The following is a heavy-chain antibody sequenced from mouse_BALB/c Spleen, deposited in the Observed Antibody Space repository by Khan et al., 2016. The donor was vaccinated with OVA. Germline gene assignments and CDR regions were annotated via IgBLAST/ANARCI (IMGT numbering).Heavy chain of an antibody. CDR3: ARHDYDVISY. J-gene: IGHJ3*01. Sequence: EVELVESGGGLVQPGGSLKLSCATSGFTFSDYYMYWVRQTPEKRLEWVAYISYGGDSTYYPDTVKGRFTISRDNAKNTLYLQMSRLKSEDTAMYYCARHDYDVISYWGQGTLVTVSA. CDR1: GFTFSDYY. V-gene: IGHV5-12*02. CDR2: ISYGGDST. D-gene: IGHD2-4*01.